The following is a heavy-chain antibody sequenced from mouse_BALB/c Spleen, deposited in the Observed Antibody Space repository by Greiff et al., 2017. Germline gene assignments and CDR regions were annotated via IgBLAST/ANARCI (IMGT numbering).Heavy chain of an antibody. J-gene: IGHJ2*01. D-gene: IGHD1-1*01. CDR1: GFTFSSFG. V-gene: IGHV5-17*02. CDR3: ARNKGALRYSYYCDY. CDR2: ISSGSSTI. Sequence: EVPGVESGGGLVQPGGSRKLSCAASGFTFSSFGMHWVRQAPEKGLEWVAYISSGSSTIYYADTVKGRFTISRDNPKNTLFLQMTSLRSEDTAMYYCARNKGALRYSYYCDYWGQGTTLTVAS.